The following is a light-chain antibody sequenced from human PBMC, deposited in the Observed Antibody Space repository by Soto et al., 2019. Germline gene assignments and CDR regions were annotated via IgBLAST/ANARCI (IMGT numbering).Light chain of an antibody. Sequence: DIQMTQSPSTLSASVGDRVTITCRASQSIRSWLAWYQRKPGKAPNLLIYMASSLESGVPSRFSGSESGTEFTLTISSLQPDDFATYFCQQYNTYPWTFGQGTKVEIK. CDR3: QQYNTYPWT. CDR1: QSIRSW. V-gene: IGKV1-5*03. CDR2: MAS. J-gene: IGKJ1*01.